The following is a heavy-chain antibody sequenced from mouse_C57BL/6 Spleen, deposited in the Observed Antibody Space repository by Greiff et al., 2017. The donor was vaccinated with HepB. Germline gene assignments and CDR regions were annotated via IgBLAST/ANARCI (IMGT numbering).Heavy chain of an antibody. CDR3: ARLNYRYYYGGSYRYFDV. V-gene: IGHV1-18*01. CDR1: GYTFTDYN. J-gene: IGHJ1*03. D-gene: IGHD1-1*01. Sequence: VHVKQSGPELVKPGASVKIPCKASGYTFTDYNMDWVKQSHGKSLEWIGDINPNNGGTIYNQKFKGKATLTVDKSSSTAYMELRSLTSEDTAVYYCARLNYRYYYGGSYRYFDVWGTGTTVTVSS. CDR2: INPNNGGT.